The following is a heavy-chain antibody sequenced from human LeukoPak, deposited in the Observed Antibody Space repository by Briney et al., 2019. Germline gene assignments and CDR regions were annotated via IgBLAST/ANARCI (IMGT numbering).Heavy chain of an antibody. CDR2: IYYSGST. Sequence: SETLSLTCTVSGGSISNSIYYWGWIRQPPGKGLEWIGSIYYSGSTYYNPSLKSRVTISVDTSKNQFSLKLSSVTAADTAVYYCARSTVAGTRKVHYWGQGTLVTVSS. D-gene: IGHD6-19*01. J-gene: IGHJ4*02. CDR1: GGSISNSIYY. CDR3: ARSTVAGTRKVHY. V-gene: IGHV4-39*01.